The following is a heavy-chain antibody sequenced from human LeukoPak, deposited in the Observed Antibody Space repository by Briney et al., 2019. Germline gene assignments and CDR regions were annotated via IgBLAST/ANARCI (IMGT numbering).Heavy chain of an antibody. Sequence: GGSLRLSCAASGFTFSSYSMNWARQAPGGGLEWVSSISSSSSYIYYADSVKGRFTISRDNAKNSLYLQMNSLRAEDTAVYYCARAVAGSFDYWGQGTLVTVSS. J-gene: IGHJ4*02. CDR1: GFTFSSYS. V-gene: IGHV3-21*01. D-gene: IGHD6-19*01. CDR2: ISSSSSYI. CDR3: ARAVAGSFDY.